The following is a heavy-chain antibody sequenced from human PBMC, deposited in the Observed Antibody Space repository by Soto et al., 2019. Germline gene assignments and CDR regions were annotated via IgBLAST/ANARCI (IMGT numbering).Heavy chain of an antibody. V-gene: IGHV4-39*01. D-gene: IGHD3-16*01. CDR3: ARRGGVAAALWGY. CDR2: IYYSGST. Sequence: QLQLQESGPGLVKPSETLSLTCTVSGGSISSSSYYWGWIRQPPGKGLEWIGSIYYSGSTYYNPSLKSRVTISGDPSKNQFSLKLSSVTAADTAVYYCARRGGVAAALWGYWGQGTLVTVSS. J-gene: IGHJ4*02. CDR1: GGSISSSSYY.